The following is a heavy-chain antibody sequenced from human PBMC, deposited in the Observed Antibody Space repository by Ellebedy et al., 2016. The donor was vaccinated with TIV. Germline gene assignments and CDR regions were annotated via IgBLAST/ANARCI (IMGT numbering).Heavy chain of an antibody. J-gene: IGHJ4*02. CDR3: ARDAADSGGKFDY. CDR1: GFTLSSSA. D-gene: IGHD4-23*01. V-gene: IGHV3-48*01. Sequence: GESLKISCAASGFTLSSSAMNWVRQAPGKGLEWVAYISSSSSNIHYADSVKGRFTISRDNSTNTLYLQMNSLRAEDTAVYYCARDAADSGGKFDYWGQGALVTVSS. CDR2: ISSSSSNI.